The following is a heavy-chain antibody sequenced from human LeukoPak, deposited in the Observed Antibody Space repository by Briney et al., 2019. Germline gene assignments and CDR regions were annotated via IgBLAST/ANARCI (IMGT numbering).Heavy chain of an antibody. Sequence: SETPSLTCIVSGYSISSGFYWVWMRQPPGKGLQWIGSIYHTGSTYYNPSLKSRVTISSDTSRNQFSLKLRSVTAADTAVYYCARGTDCTGGDNCYSPSAFDIWGQGTMATVSS. J-gene: IGHJ3*02. V-gene: IGHV4-38-2*02. CDR3: ARGTDCTGGDNCYSPSAFDI. CDR2: IYHTGST. D-gene: IGHD2-8*02. CDR1: GYSISSGFY.